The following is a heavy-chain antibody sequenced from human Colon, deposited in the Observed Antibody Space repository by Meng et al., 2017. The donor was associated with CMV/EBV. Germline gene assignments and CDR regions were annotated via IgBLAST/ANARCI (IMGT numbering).Heavy chain of an antibody. CDR3: VRDNARVQGNIPILVVPQGFDY. CDR1: GFTFSNYP. D-gene: IGHD3-22*01. Sequence: GESLKISCAASGFTFSNYPMHWVRQAPGKGLEWVAVISFDGSDQSYADSVKGRFTISRDNAKNSLYLQMSSLSAEDTAVYYCVRDNARVQGNIPILVVPQGFDYWGQGTVVTVSS. J-gene: IGHJ4*02. V-gene: IGHV3-30*04. CDR2: ISFDGSDQ.